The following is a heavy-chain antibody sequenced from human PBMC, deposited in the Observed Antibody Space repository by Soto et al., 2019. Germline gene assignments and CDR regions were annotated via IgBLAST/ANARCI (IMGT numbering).Heavy chain of an antibody. V-gene: IGHV1-46*01. J-gene: IGHJ6*02. CDR2: INPDGGGT. D-gene: IGHD4-4*01. CDR3: AVGGNYLSMDV. Sequence: QVQLVQSGAEVKKPGASVKVSCKASGYTFTSYYMHWVRLAPGQGLEWMGIINPDGGGTSYAQQFQGRVIMTRDTSTRTVYMEMSSLSSEDTAVYYCAVGGNYLSMDVWGQGTTVTVSS. CDR1: GYTFTSYY.